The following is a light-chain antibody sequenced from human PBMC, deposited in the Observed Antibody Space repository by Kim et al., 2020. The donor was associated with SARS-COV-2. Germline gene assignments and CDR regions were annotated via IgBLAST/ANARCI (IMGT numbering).Light chain of an antibody. CDR2: GAS. J-gene: IGKJ1*01. CDR1: QAIHRNH. V-gene: IGKV3-20*01. CDR3: LQYVSSLWT. Sequence: PGESSSLYCRANQAIHRNHSTCYQHEPDQAPRLLIYGASSRATGIPDRFSGSGSGTDFTLTISRLEPEDFAVYYCLQYVSSLWTFGQETKVDIK.